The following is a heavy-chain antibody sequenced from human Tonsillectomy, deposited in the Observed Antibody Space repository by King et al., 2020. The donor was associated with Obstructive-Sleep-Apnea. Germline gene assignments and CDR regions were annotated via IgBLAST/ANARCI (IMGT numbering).Heavy chain of an antibody. Sequence: EVQLVESGAEVKKPGESLRISCKGSGYSFTSYWISWVRQMPGKGLEWMGRIDPSDSYTNYSPSFQGHVTISADKSISTAYLQWSSLKASDTAMYYCAKLGAAAAGTDPTAFHYYYYGMDVWGQGTTVTVSS. CDR2: IDPSDSYT. CDR3: AKLGAAAAGTDPTAFHYYYYGMDV. CDR1: GYSFTSYW. V-gene: IGHV5-10-1*03. J-gene: IGHJ6*02. D-gene: IGHD6-13*01.